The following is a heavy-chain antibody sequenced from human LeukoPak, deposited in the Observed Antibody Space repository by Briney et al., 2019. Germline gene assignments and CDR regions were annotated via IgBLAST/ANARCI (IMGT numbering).Heavy chain of an antibody. CDR3: ARVGETWLTRQAYYYMDV. Sequence: SETLSLTCTVSGGSFSGYYWTWIPQPTGKALEWIGYIYSSGTTNYNPSLKSRVTISLDTSKNHFSLRLTSVTAADRAVYYCARVGETWLTRQAYYYMDVWGKGTAVTVSS. V-gene: IGHV4-59*01. D-gene: IGHD3-16*01. J-gene: IGHJ6*03. CDR1: GGSFSGYY. CDR2: IYSSGTT.